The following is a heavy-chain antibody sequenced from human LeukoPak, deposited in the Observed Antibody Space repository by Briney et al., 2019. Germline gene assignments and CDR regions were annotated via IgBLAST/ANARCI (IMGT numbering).Heavy chain of an antibody. CDR2: IIPIFGSA. D-gene: IGHD2-21*02. CDR1: GGTFSSYA. CDR3: ATGVCGGDYDWFDP. Sequence: ASVKVSCKASGGTFSSYAISWVRQAPGQGLEWMGRIIPIFGSANYAQKFQGRVTITTDESTSTAYMELSSLRSEDTAVYYCATGVCGGDYDWFDPWGQGTLVTVSS. J-gene: IGHJ5*02. V-gene: IGHV1-69*05.